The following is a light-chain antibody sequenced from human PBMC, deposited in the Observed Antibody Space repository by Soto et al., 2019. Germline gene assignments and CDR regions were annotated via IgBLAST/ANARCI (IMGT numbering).Light chain of an antibody. Sequence: EIVMTQSPATLSVSPGERATLSCRASQSISDELAGYQQKPGQPPRLLIYGESTRATGAPGRFTGSGSGSEFTLTISGLQSEDFAVYYCQQGHNGPLTFGQGTRLE. V-gene: IGKV3-15*01. CDR2: GES. CDR1: QSISDE. J-gene: IGKJ2*01. CDR3: QQGHNGPLT.